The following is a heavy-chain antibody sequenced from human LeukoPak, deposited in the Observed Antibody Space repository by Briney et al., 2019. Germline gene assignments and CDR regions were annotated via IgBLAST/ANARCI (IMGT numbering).Heavy chain of an antibody. D-gene: IGHD3-22*01. V-gene: IGHV3-23*01. CDR1: GFTFSNYA. CDR2: ISGSGGST. J-gene: IGHJ4*02. Sequence: GGSLRLSCTASGFTFSNYAMTWVRQAPGKGLEWLSVISGSGGSTYHADSVKGRFTISRDNSKNTLFLQMNGLRAEDTAVYYCTKKTSYYDSSGALDYWGQGTLVTVSS. CDR3: TKKTSYYDSSGALDY.